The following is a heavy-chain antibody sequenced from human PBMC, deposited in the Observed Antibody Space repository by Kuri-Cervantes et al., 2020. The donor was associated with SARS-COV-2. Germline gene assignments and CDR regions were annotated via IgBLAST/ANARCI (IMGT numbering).Heavy chain of an antibody. Sequence: SETLSLTCTVSGGSICSGGYYWGWIRQPPGKGLEFIGTIYYDGRTYYNTSLKSRVTISVDTSKNQFSLKLSSVTAADTAVYYCARHDYWGQRTLVTVSS. V-gene: IGHV4-39*01. CDR3: ARHDY. CDR2: IYYDGRT. CDR1: GGSICSGGYY. J-gene: IGHJ4*02.